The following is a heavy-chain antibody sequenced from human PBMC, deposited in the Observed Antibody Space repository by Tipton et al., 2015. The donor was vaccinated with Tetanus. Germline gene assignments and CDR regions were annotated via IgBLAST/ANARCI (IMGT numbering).Heavy chain of an antibody. CDR3: ASGSAFDY. J-gene: IGHJ4*02. CDR1: GFTFSNYA. Sequence: SLRLSCAASGFTFSNYAMSWVRQAPGKGLEWVASISSTSSYIYYADSLKGRFTISRDNAKNSLYLQMNSLRAEDTAVYYCASGSAFDYWGQGILVTVSS. V-gene: IGHV3-21*01. D-gene: IGHD6-25*01. CDR2: ISSTSSYI.